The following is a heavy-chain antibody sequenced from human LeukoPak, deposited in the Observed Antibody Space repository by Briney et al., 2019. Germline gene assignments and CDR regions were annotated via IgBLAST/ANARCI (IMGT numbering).Heavy chain of an antibody. D-gene: IGHD6-19*01. Sequence: GGSLRLSCAASGFTLSSYGMHWVRQAPGKGLEWVAVTSYDGSNKYYADSVKGRFTISRDNSKNTLYLQMNSLRAEDTAVYYCAKDSAHLLPIAVAGSFDYWGQGTLVTVSS. V-gene: IGHV3-30-3*01. CDR1: GFTLSSYG. CDR3: AKDSAHLLPIAVAGSFDY. CDR2: TSYDGSNK. J-gene: IGHJ4*02.